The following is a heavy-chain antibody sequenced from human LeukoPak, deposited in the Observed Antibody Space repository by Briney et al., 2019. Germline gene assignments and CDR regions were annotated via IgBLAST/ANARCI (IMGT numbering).Heavy chain of an antibody. CDR2: ISAYNGHA. Sequence: ASVKVSCKASGYTFTSYGISWVRQAPGQGLEWMGWISAYNGHANYAQKLQGRVTMTTDTSTSTAYMELRSLRSDDTAVYYCARDLGIVGATPPLHYMDVWGKGTTVTVSS. J-gene: IGHJ6*03. D-gene: IGHD1-26*01. CDR1: GYTFTSYG. V-gene: IGHV1-18*01. CDR3: ARDLGIVGATPPLHYMDV.